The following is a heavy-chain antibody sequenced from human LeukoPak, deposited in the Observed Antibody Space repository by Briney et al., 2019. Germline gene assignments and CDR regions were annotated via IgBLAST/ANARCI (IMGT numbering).Heavy chain of an antibody. D-gene: IGHD6-19*01. J-gene: IGHJ4*02. CDR2: MYYNGAT. V-gene: IGHV4-59*08. CDR3: ARYGGSGWVIDN. CDR1: GGSISSFY. Sequence: KPSETLSLTCTVSGGSISSFYWTWIRQPPGKGLEWIGYMYYNGATTYSPSLKSRVTMSVDTSKEQFSLKLTSVTAADTAVYYCARYGGSGWVIDNWGQGILVTVSS.